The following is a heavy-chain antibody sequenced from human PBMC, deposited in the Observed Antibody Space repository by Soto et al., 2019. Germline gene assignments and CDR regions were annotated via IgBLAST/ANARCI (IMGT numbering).Heavy chain of an antibody. D-gene: IGHD1-26*01. CDR1: GFTFSSYG. V-gene: IGHV3-33*01. CDR2: IWYDGSNK. CDR3: ARGGWLLLNTFDY. J-gene: IGHJ4*02. Sequence: GGSLRLSCAASGFTFSSYGMHWVRQAPGKGLEWVAVIWYDGSNKYYADSVKGRFTISRDNSKNTLYLQMNSLRAEDTAVYYCARGGWLLLNTFDYWGQGTLVTVSS.